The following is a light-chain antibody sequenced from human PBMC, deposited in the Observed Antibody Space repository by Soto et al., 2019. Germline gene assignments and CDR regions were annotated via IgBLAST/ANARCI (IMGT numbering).Light chain of an antibody. J-gene: IGKJ1*01. Sequence: DIQMTQSPSTLSASVGDRVTITCRASQSIRSWLAWYQQKPGKAPKLLIYKASDLESGDPSRFSGSGSGTEFTLTISSLPPDDCAPYCCQQYNSYPWTFGQGTKVEIK. CDR1: QSIRSW. CDR2: KAS. V-gene: IGKV1-5*03. CDR3: QQYNSYPWT.